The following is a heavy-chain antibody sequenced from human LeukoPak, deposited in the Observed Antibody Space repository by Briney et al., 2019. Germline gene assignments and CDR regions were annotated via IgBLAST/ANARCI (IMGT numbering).Heavy chain of an antibody. CDR3: ARAKMARGNFDY. CDR1: GYTFSDYY. Sequence: SVKVSCKASGYTFSDYYIHWVRQAPGQGLEWMGRIIPILGIANYAQKFQGRVTITADKSTSTAYMELSSLRSEDTAVYYCARAKMARGNFDYWGQGTLVTVSS. J-gene: IGHJ4*02. V-gene: IGHV1-69*04. D-gene: IGHD5-24*01. CDR2: IIPILGIA.